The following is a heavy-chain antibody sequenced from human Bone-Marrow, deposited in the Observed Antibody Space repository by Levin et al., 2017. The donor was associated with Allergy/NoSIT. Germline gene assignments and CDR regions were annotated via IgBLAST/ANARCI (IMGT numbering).Heavy chain of an antibody. Sequence: GGSLRLSCATFGFTFDDYAMHWVRQAPGKGLEWVAGISWDSDSISYADSVKGRFTISRDNAKNSLSLQMKSLRVEDTALYYCAKMDCSSINCYPDYWGQGTLVTVSS. CDR1: GFTFDDYA. CDR2: ISWDSDSI. V-gene: IGHV3-9*01. D-gene: IGHD2-2*01. CDR3: AKMDCSSINCYPDY. J-gene: IGHJ4*02.